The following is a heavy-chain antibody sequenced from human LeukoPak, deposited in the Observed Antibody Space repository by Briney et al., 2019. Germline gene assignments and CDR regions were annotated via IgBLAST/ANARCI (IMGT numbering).Heavy chain of an antibody. Sequence: GGSLRLSCAASGFTFSSYGMHWVRQAPGKGLEWVAVISYDGSNKYYADSVKGRFTISRDNAKNSLYLQMNSLRAEDTAVYYCASWNSPSPLWFGETYYFDYWGQGTLVTVSS. J-gene: IGHJ4*02. V-gene: IGHV3-30*03. D-gene: IGHD3-10*01. CDR3: ASWNSPSPLWFGETYYFDY. CDR2: ISYDGSNK. CDR1: GFTFSSYG.